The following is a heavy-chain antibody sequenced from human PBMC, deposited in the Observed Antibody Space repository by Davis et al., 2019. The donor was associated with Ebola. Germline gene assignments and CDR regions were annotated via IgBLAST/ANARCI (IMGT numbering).Heavy chain of an antibody. CDR3: ARSMGYCISTGCYRYFDY. Sequence: GGSLRLSCAASGFTFSSYAMSWVRQAPGKGLEWVSYISSSSTTIYFADSVKGRFTISRDNSKNTLYLQMNSLRDEDTAVYYCARSMGYCISTGCYRYFDYWGQGTLVTVSS. CDR2: ISSSSTTI. V-gene: IGHV3-48*02. J-gene: IGHJ4*02. D-gene: IGHD2-2*02. CDR1: GFTFSSYA.